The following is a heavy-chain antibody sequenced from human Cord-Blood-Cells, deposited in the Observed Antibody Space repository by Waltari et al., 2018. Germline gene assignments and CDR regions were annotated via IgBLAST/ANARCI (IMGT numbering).Heavy chain of an antibody. D-gene: IGHD1-26*01. V-gene: IGHV3-53*04. Sequence: EVQLVESGGGLFQPGGSLSLSFAASGFAVSSNSMSWVRQAPGKGLEWVSVIYSGGSTYYADSVKGRFTISRHNSKNTLYLQMNSLRAEDTAVYYCARLLNGAFAIWGQGTMVTVSS. CDR3: ARLLNGAFAI. CDR1: GFAVSSNS. CDR2: IYSGGST. J-gene: IGHJ3*02.